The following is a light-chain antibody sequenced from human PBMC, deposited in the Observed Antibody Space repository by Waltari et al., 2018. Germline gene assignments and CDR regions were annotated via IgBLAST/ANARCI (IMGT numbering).Light chain of an antibody. J-gene: IGLJ2*01. CDR1: SSDVGSYNL. CDR2: EVS. CDR3: CSYAGSSTYVV. V-gene: IGLV2-23*02. Sequence: QSALTQPASVSGSPGQSIPISCTGPSSDVGSYNLLPWYQHHPGKAPKLMIYEVSKRPSGVSNRFSGSKSGNTASLTISGLQAEDEADYYCCSYAGSSTYVVFGGGTKLTVL.